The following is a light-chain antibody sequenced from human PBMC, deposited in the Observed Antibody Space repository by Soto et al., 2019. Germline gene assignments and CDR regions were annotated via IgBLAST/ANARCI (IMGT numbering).Light chain of an antibody. CDR2: AAS. J-gene: IGKJ4*01. Sequence: DIQMTQSPSSLSASVLYIVTITCRASQAIFDYLAWYQQKPGKVPKLLIYAASTLQSGVPSRFSGSGSGTDFTLTISGLHPEDVATYYCQNYYSVPLTFGGGTKVDIK. CDR3: QNYYSVPLT. CDR1: QAIFDY. V-gene: IGKV1-27*01.